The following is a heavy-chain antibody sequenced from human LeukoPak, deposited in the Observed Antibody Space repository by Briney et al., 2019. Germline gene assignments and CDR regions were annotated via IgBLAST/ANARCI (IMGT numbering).Heavy chain of an antibody. J-gene: IGHJ4*02. CDR3: ARVRRPDFSYEEYYFDY. D-gene: IGHD2-21*02. CDR1: GGSISSGDYY. CDR2: IYYSGST. V-gene: IGHV4-30-4*01. Sequence: PSQTRSLACTVSGGSISSGDYYWSWIRQPPGKGLEWIGYIYYSGSTYYNPSLKSRFTISGDTSKNQFSLKPSSVTAADTAVYYCARVRRPDFSYEEYYFDYWGQGTLVTVSS.